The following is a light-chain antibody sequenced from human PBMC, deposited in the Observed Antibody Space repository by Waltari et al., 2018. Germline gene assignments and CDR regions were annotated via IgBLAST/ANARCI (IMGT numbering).Light chain of an antibody. Sequence: EIVMTQSPATLFVSPGERATLSCRASQSISSNVAWYQQKPGQAPRLLMYGASTRATAIPARFSGSGSGTEFALTISSLQSEDSAVYYCQQYQNWPQTFGQGTKLQIK. CDR1: QSISSN. J-gene: IGKJ2*01. V-gene: IGKV3-15*01. CDR3: QQYQNWPQT. CDR2: GAS.